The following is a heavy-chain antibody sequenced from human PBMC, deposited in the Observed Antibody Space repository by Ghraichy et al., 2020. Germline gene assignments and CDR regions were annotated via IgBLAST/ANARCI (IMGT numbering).Heavy chain of an antibody. CDR1: GGSISSGGYS. CDR3: ARAAGSGFGELFRDWFDP. D-gene: IGHD3-10*01. Sequence: SETLSLTCAVSGGSISSGGYSWSWIRQPPGKGLEWIGYIYYSGSTYYNPSLKSRVTISVDTSKNQFSLKLSSVTAADTAVYYCARAAGSGFGELFRDWFDPWGQGTLVTVSS. J-gene: IGHJ5*02. V-gene: IGHV4-30-4*07. CDR2: IYYSGST.